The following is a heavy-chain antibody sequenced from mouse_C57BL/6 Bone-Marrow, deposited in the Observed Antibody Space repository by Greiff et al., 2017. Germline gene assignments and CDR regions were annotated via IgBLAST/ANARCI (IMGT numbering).Heavy chain of an antibody. V-gene: IGHV1-69*01. CDR1: GYSFTSYW. J-gene: IGHJ2*01. D-gene: IGHD1-3*01. CDR2: IDPSDSST. Sequence: QVQLQQPGAELVMPGASVKLSCKASGYSFTSYWVHWVKQRPGQGLEWIGEIDPSDSSTNYNQKFKGKSTLTVDKSSSTAYMQLSSLTSADSAVYYCARAPKSSRPYYFDYWGQGTTLTVSS. CDR3: ARAPKSSRPYYFDY.